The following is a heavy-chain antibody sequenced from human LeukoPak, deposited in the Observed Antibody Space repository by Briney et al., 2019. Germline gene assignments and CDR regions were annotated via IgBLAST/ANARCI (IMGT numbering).Heavy chain of an antibody. CDR1: GVSFSGYY. V-gene: IGHV4-38-2*01. J-gene: IGHJ3*02. Sequence: PSETLSLTCAVYGVSFSGYYWGWIRQPPGKGLEWIGSIYHSGSTYYNPSLKSRVTISVDTSKNQFSLKLSSVTAADTAVYYCASDRIEVDAFDIWGQGTMVTVSS. CDR3: ASDRIEVDAFDI. D-gene: IGHD2-15*01. CDR2: IYHSGST.